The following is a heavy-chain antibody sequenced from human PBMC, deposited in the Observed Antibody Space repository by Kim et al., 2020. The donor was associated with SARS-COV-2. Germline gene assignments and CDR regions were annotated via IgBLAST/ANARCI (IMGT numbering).Heavy chain of an antibody. CDR2: IFPGDSDT. CDR3: ARRQSRVGPYGMDV. CDR1: GYVFFTYW. J-gene: IGHJ6*01. V-gene: IGHV5-51*01. Sequence: GESLKISCTASGYVFFTYWIAWVRQVPGKGLEWMGVIFPGDSDTTYIPSFQGQVTISVDKSTATAYLQWSSLKASDSAMYFCARRQSRVGPYGMDVWGQG. D-gene: IGHD2-2*01.